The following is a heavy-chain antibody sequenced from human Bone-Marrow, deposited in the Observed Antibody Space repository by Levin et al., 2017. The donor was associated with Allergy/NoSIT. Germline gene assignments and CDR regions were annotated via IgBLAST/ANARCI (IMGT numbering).Heavy chain of an antibody. D-gene: IGHD6-13*01. J-gene: IGHJ5*02. CDR1: GFTFNNYA. V-gene: IGHV3-23*01. Sequence: GESLKISCAASGFTFNNYAMNWVRQAPGKGLEWVSSINSGGTGTYYADSVKGRFTISRDNSKSTLSLQMDSLRAAYTGLYFCAGVRVEPTAPGWCNWFDPWVQGTLVTVSS. CDR2: INSGGTGT. CDR3: AGVRVEPTAPGWCNWFDP.